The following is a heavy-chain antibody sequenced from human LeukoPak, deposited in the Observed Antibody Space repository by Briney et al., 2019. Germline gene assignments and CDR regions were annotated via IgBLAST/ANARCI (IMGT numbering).Heavy chain of an antibody. CDR2: INQGGSLN. CDR1: GFSFRDFW. J-gene: IGHJ4*02. D-gene: IGHD5-12*01. V-gene: IGHV3-7*01. Sequence: GGSLRLSRAASGFSFRDFWMSWVRQSPGKGLEWVASINQGGSLNYYVDSVKGRFTISRDDAKSSLYVRMDSLRDEDTAVYYCARFGYSGWNLEYWGQGTLATVSS. CDR3: ARFGYSGWNLEY.